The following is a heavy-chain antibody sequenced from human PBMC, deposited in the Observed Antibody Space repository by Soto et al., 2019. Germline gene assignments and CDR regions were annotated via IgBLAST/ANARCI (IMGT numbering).Heavy chain of an antibody. CDR3: ATDISGYYDSSRPRP. V-gene: IGHV1-24*01. CDR1: GYTLTELS. D-gene: IGHD3-22*01. Sequence: ASVKVSCKVSGYTLTELSMHWVRQAPGKGLEWMGGFDPEDGETIYAQKFQGRVTMTEETSTDTAYMELSSLRSEDTAVYYCATDISGYYDSSRPRPWGQGTLVTVSS. J-gene: IGHJ5*02. CDR2: FDPEDGET.